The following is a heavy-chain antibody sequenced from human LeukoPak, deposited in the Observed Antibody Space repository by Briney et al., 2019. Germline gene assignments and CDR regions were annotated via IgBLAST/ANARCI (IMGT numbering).Heavy chain of an antibody. CDR2: ISAYNGNT. J-gene: IGHJ3*02. CDR1: GYTFTSYG. Sequence: GASVKVSCKASGYTFTSYGISWVRQAPGQGLEWMGWISAYNGNTNYAQKFQGRVTITRNTSISTAYMELSSLRSEDTAVYYCARTLRPYWYSGSHDAFDIWGQGTMVTVSS. CDR3: ARTLRPYWYSGSHDAFDI. D-gene: IGHD1-26*01. V-gene: IGHV1-18*01.